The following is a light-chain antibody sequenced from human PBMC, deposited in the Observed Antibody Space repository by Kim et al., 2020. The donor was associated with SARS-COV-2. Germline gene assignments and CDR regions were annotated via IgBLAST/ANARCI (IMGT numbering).Light chain of an antibody. J-gene: IGKJ1*01. CDR2: DAS. CDR3: QQYDTYAA. CDR1: QSINSW. Sequence: DIQMTQSPSTLSASVGDRVTITCRASQSINSWLAWYQQKPGKAPKLLIYDASSLESGVPPRFSGSGTGTEFTLTISSLQPDDFATYYCQQYDTYAAVGQGTKVDIK. V-gene: IGKV1-5*01.